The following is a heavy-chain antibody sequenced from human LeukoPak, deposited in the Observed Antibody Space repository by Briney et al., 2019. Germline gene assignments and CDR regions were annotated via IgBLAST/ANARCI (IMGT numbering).Heavy chain of an antibody. J-gene: IGHJ4*02. CDR1: GYTFTSYG. D-gene: IGHD3-22*01. CDR2: ISAYNGNT. CDR3: ARDGDYYDSSGYLPDY. V-gene: IGHV1-18*01. Sequence: ASVKVSCKASGYTFTSYGISWVRQAPGQGLEWMGWISAYNGNTNYAQKLQGRVTITTDTSTSTAYMELRSLRSDDTAVYYCARDGDYYDSSGYLPDYWGQGTLVTVSS.